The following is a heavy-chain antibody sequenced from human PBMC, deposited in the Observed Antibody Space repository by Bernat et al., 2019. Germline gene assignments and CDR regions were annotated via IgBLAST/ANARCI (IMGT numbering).Heavy chain of an antibody. CDR3: ARILTLAAAGTGLYYGMDV. J-gene: IGHJ6*02. CDR2: IYSGGST. V-gene: IGHV3-66*01. D-gene: IGHD6-13*01. Sequence: EVQLVESGGGLVQPGGSLRLSCAASGFTVSSNYMSWVRQAPGKGLEWVSVIYSGGSTYYADSVKGRFTITRDNSKNTLYLQMNSLCAEDTAVYYCARILTLAAAGTGLYYGMDVWGQGTTVTVSS. CDR1: GFTVSSNY.